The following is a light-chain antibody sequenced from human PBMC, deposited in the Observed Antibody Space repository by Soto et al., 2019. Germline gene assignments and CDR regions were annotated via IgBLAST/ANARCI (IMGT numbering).Light chain of an antibody. CDR1: QSVLFSPNNKNY. CDR3: QQYHSAPQT. CDR2: WAS. V-gene: IGKV4-1*01. J-gene: IGKJ1*01. Sequence: DIVMTQSPDSLAVSLGERATINCKSSQSVLFSPNNKNYLAWYQQKPGQPPKLLIYWASTRESGVPDRFSGSGSGTDVTLTISSLQAEDVAFYYCQQYHSAPQTFGQGTKVE.